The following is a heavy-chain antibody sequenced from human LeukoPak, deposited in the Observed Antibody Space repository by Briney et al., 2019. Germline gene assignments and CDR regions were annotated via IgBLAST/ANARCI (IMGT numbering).Heavy chain of an antibody. CDR2: ISSSSSYI. CDR1: GFTFSSYS. J-gene: IGHJ3*02. V-gene: IGHV3-21*01. D-gene: IGHD3-22*01. CDR3: ARDPHYYDSSGYRQVDAFDI. Sequence: AGGSLRLSCAASGFTFSSYSMNWVRQAPGKGLEWVSSISSSSSYIYYADSVKGRFTISRDNAKNSLYLQMNSLRAEDTAVYYCARDPHYYDSSGYRQVDAFDIWGQGTMVTVSS.